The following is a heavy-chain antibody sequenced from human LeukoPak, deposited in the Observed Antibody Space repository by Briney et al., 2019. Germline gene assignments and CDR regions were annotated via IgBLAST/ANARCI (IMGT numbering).Heavy chain of an antibody. CDR3: ARDERYDSSGYPFDY. CDR2: INPNSGGT. Sequence: ASVEVSCKASGYTFTGYYMHWARQAPGQGLEWMGWINPNSGGTNYAQRFQGRVTMTRDTSISTAYMELSRLRSDDTAVYYCARDERYDSSGYPFDYWGQGTLVTVSS. J-gene: IGHJ4*02. CDR1: GYTFTGYY. V-gene: IGHV1-2*02. D-gene: IGHD3-22*01.